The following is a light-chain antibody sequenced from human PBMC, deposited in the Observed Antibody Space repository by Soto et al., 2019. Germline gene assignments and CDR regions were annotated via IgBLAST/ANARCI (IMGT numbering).Light chain of an antibody. V-gene: IGKV1-5*01. CDR3: QQYNDNSF. Sequence: DIQMTQSPSTLSASVGDRVTITCRASQSIDGWLAWYQQKPGKAPKLLIYDASSLETGVSSRFSGSGSGAEFTLTISSLQPDDFATYYCQQYNDNSFFGQGTKLEIK. CDR2: DAS. J-gene: IGKJ2*01. CDR1: QSIDGW.